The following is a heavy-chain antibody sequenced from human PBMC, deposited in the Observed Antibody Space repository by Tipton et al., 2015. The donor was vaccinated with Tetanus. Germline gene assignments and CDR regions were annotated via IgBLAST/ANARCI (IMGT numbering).Heavy chain of an antibody. Sequence: SLRLSCAASGFTFTRYAMHWVRQAPGKGLEWVAVITFDGNTKYYADSVKGRFTLSRDNARNSLYLQMDSLRVEDTAVYYCASGSALDYWGQGILVTVSS. J-gene: IGHJ4*02. CDR1: GFTFTRYA. CDR2: ITFDGNTK. V-gene: IGHV3-30-3*01. CDR3: ASGSALDY.